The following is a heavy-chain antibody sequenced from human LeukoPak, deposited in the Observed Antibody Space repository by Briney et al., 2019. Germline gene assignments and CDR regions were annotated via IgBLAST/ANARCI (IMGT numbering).Heavy chain of an antibody. CDR1: GFTFDDYG. D-gene: IGHD6-19*01. CDR3: ARASLNMKYSSGWYVYYYYYMDV. J-gene: IGHJ6*03. V-gene: IGHV3-20*04. Sequence: PGGSLRFSCAASGFTFDDYGMSWVRQAPGKGLEWVSGINWNGGSTVYADSVKGRFTISRDNAKNSLYLQMNSLRAEDTAVYYCARASLNMKYSSGWYVYYYYYMDVWGKGTTVTVSS. CDR2: INWNGGST.